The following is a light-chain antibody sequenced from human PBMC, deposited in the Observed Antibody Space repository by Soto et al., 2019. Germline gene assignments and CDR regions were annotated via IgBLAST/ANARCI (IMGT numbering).Light chain of an antibody. J-gene: IGLJ1*01. Sequence: QSALTQPRSVSGSPGQSVTISCTGTSSDFGGYNYVSWYQHHPGKAPKLMIYDVSERPSGVPDRFSGSKSCNTASLTISGLQAEDEADYYCCSYAGTFYVFGAGTKVTV. CDR1: SSDFGGYNY. CDR2: DVS. V-gene: IGLV2-11*01. CDR3: CSYAGTFYV.